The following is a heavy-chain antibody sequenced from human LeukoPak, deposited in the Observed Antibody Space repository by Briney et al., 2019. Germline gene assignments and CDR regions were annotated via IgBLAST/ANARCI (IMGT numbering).Heavy chain of an antibody. CDR2: IYYSGST. Sequence: GSLRLSCAASGFNFSNAWMSWVRQAPGKGLEWIGSIYYSGSTYYNPSLKSRVTISVDTSKNQFSLKLSSATAADTAVYYCARDWWELLLDYWGQGTLVTVSS. CDR3: ARDWWELLLDY. D-gene: IGHD1-26*01. CDR1: GFNFSNAW. J-gene: IGHJ4*02. V-gene: IGHV4-4*02.